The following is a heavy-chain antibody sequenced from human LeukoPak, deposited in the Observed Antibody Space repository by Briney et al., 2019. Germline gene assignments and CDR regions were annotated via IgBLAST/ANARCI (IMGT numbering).Heavy chain of an antibody. V-gene: IGHV1-2*02. CDR2: INPNSGGT. CDR1: GYSFTGSY. Sequence: ASVKVSCKASGYSFTGSYMHWVRQAPGQGLEWLGWINPNSGGTNYAQKFQGRVTMTRDTSISTAYMELSRLRSDDTAVYYCASVGPVDTAMPDWGQGTLVTVSS. CDR3: ASVGPVDTAMPD. J-gene: IGHJ4*02. D-gene: IGHD5-18*01.